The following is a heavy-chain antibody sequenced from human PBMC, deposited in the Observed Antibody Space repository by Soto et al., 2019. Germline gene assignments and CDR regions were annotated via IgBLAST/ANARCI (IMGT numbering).Heavy chain of an antibody. CDR3: ARDLEFYYDSSGYYYVNAFDI. V-gene: IGHV3-21*01. CDR2: ISSSSSYI. J-gene: IGHJ3*02. CDR1: GFTFSSYS. Sequence: GGSLRLSCAASGFTFSSYSMNWVRQAPGKGLEWVSSISSSSSYIYYADSVKGRFTISRDNAKNSLYLQMNSLRAEDTAVYFCARDLEFYYDSSGYYYVNAFDIWGQGTMVTVSS. D-gene: IGHD3-22*01.